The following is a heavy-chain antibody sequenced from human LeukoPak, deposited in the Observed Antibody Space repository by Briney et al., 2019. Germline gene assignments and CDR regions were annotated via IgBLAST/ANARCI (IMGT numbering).Heavy chain of an antibody. J-gene: IGHJ3*02. Sequence: GGSLRLSCAASGFTFSSYWMHWVRQAPGKGLVWVSHIKSDGRSTTYADSVKGRFTISRDNAKNTVSLQMNSLRVEDTAVYYCARDVGRGGMIPANAFDIWGQGTMVTVSS. CDR2: IKSDGRST. CDR3: ARDVGRGGMIPANAFDI. D-gene: IGHD2-15*01. CDR1: GFTFSSYW. V-gene: IGHV3-74*01.